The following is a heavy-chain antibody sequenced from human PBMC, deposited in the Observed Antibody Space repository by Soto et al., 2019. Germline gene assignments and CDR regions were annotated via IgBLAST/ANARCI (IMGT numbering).Heavy chain of an antibody. D-gene: IGHD3-22*01. CDR2: INPNSGDT. CDR1: GYTFTDYY. V-gene: IGHV1-2*02. CDR3: ARRKAGYYDSSGSGAFDI. Sequence: ASVKVSGKASGYTFTDYYLHWVRQAPGQGLEWMGWINPNSGDTIYAQKFQGRVTLTRDTSISTAYMELSRLRSDDTAVYYCARRKAGYYDSSGSGAFDIWGQGTMVTVSS. J-gene: IGHJ3*02.